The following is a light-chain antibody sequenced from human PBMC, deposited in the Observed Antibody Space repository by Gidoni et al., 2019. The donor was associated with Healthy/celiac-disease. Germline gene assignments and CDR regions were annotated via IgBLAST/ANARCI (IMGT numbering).Light chain of an antibody. CDR1: QSVSSSY. V-gene: IGKV3-20*01. CDR3: QQYGSSPMYT. Sequence: EIVLTQSPGTLSLSPGERATLSCRASQSVSSSYLAGYQQKPGQAPRLLIYGASSRATGIPDRFSGSWSGTDFTLTISRLEPEDFAVYYCQQYGSSPMYTFGQGTKLEIK. J-gene: IGKJ2*01. CDR2: GAS.